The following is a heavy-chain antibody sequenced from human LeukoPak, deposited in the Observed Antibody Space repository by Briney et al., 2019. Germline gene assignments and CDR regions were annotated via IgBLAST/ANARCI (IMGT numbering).Heavy chain of an antibody. CDR2: IYHSGST. D-gene: IGHD3-10*01. CDR3: ARDPFGEYAFDI. CDR1: RGSTSTYY. J-gene: IGHJ3*02. V-gene: IGHV4-38-2*02. Sequence: PSETLSLTCTVSRGSTSTYYWGWIRQPPGKGLEWIGTIYHSGSTYYNPSLKSRVTISIDTSKNQFSLKLSSVTAADTAVYYCARDPFGEYAFDIWGQGTMVTVSS.